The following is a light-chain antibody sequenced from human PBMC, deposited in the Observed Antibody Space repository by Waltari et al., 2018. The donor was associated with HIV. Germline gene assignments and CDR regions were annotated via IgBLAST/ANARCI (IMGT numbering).Light chain of an antibody. CDR1: QSVSTF. CDR2: DAS. Sequence: DIVLPQSPTTLSLSPGERATLSCRASQSVSTFLAWYQLKPGQAPRLLIYDASIRATGIPARFSGSGSGTDFTLTISSLEPEDFAVYYCQQRDNWPPAPTFGGGTKVEI. J-gene: IGKJ4*01. V-gene: IGKV3-11*01. CDR3: QQRDNWPPAPT.